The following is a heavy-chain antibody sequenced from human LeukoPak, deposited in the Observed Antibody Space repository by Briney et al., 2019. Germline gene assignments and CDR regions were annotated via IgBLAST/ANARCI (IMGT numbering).Heavy chain of an antibody. V-gene: IGHV3-74*01. CDR2: INTDGGST. Sequence: GGSLRLSCAASGFTFSSYWMHWVRQAPGKGLVWVSRINTDGGSTNYADSVKGRFTISRDNAKNSLYLQMNSLRAEDTAVYYCARDAAWAFDYWGQGTLVTVSS. J-gene: IGHJ4*02. CDR3: ARDAAWAFDY. CDR1: GFTFSSYW. D-gene: IGHD7-27*01.